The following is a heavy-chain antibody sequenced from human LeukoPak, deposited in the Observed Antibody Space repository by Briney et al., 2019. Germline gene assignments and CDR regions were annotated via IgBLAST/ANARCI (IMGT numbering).Heavy chain of an antibody. Sequence: WASVKVSCKASGFALYKYNIVWVRQAPGQGLEWVGWITAFNGNTNYGQKVQGRVTMTTDTSTSTSYMELRNLRSDDTAVYYCARNTYGYKFSMDVWGKGTTVIISS. CDR1: GFALYKYN. D-gene: IGHD5-24*01. CDR2: ITAFNGNT. V-gene: IGHV1-18*04. CDR3: ARNTYGYKFSMDV. J-gene: IGHJ6*03.